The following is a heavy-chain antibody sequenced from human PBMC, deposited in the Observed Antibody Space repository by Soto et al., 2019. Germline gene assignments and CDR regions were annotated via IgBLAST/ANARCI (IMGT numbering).Heavy chain of an antibody. D-gene: IGHD6-6*01. V-gene: IGHV1-8*01. CDR1: GYIFTSYD. CDR3: ARGPEYSSPWDFYSYYMHV. Sequence: QVQLVQSGAEVKKPGASVKVSCKASGYIFTSYDINWVRQATGQGLEWVGWMNPKSGNTGYAQKFEGRVTMTRSTSISTAYMELSSLRSEDTAVYYCARGPEYSSPWDFYSYYMHVWDHGTTVAVS. J-gene: IGHJ6*03. CDR2: MNPKSGNT.